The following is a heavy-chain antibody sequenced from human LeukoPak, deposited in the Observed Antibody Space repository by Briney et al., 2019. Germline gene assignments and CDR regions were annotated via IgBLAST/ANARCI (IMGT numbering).Heavy chain of an antibody. CDR1: NYSISNYY. D-gene: IGHD5-18*01. Sequence: SETLSLTCTVSNYSISNYYWKWIRQPPGKGLEWIGYIYYGGSTNYNPPLKSRVTMSVDTSKNQFSLKLSSVTAADTAVYYCARGGEGYPLPHYFDYWGQGNLVTVSS. CDR2: IYYGGST. J-gene: IGHJ4*02. CDR3: ARGGEGYPLPHYFDY. V-gene: IGHV4-59*01.